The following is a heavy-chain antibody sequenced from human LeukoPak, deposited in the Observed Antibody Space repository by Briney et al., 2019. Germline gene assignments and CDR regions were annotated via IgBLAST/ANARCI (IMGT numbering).Heavy chain of an antibody. Sequence: GGSLRLSRAASGFTFSSYWMHWVRQAPGKGLVRVSRIYSDGNTTNYADSVKGRFTISRGNAKNTLYLQMNSLRAEDTAVYYCARDQGSTSRGIDYWGQGTLVIVSS. V-gene: IGHV3-74*01. D-gene: IGHD2-2*01. J-gene: IGHJ4*02. CDR1: GFTFSSYW. CDR3: ARDQGSTSRGIDY. CDR2: IYSDGNTT.